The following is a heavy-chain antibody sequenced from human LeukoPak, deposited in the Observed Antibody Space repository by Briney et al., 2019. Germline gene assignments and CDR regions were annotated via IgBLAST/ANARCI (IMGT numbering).Heavy chain of an antibody. CDR3: ATIGYGDYVL. D-gene: IGHD4-17*01. CDR1: GFTFSSYG. CDR2: IWYDGSNK. Sequence: GGSLRLSCAASGFTFSSYGMHWVRQAPGKGLEWVAVIWYDGSNKYYADFVKGRFTISRDNSKNTLYLQMNSLRAEDTAVYYCATIGYGDYVLWGQGTLVTVSS. V-gene: IGHV3-30*02. J-gene: IGHJ4*02.